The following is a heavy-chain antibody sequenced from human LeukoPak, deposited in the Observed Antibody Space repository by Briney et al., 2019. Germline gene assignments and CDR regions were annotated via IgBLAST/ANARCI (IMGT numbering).Heavy chain of an antibody. CDR2: IYDNGST. CDR3: ARHPPNRSGWGSYFDY. J-gene: IGHJ4*02. V-gene: IGHV4-39*01. CDR1: GGSISSSDYY. D-gene: IGHD6-19*01. Sequence: PSGTLSLTCTVSGGSISSSDYYWGWIRQPPGKGLEWIGSIYDNGSTYYNLSLKSRVIISVDTSKNQFSLKMRSVIAADTAVYYCARHPPNRSGWGSYFDYWGQGTLVTVST.